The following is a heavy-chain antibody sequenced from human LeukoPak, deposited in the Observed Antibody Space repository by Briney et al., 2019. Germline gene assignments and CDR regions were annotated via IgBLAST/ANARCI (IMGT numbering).Heavy chain of an antibody. CDR1: GFTFSRYE. D-gene: IGHD6-13*01. CDR2: ISSSGSTM. J-gene: IGHJ4*02. CDR3: ASSSWYALDY. Sequence: GGSLRLSWAGSGFTFSRYEMNWVREAPGKGVEWISYISSSGSTMYYADSVKGRFTISRDNAKNSLYLQMNSLRAEDTAIYYCASSSWYALDYWGQGTLVTVSS. V-gene: IGHV3-48*03.